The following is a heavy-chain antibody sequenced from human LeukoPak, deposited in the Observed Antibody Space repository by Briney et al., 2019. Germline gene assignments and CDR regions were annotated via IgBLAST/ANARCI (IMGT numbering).Heavy chain of an antibody. CDR3: ARRALSWYVWGSYRPGFDY. CDR1: GGSFSGYY. J-gene: IGHJ4*02. D-gene: IGHD3-16*02. V-gene: IGHV4-34*01. Sequence: SETLSLTCAVYGGSFSGYYWSWIRQPPGKGLEWIGEINHSGSTNYNPSLKSRVTISVDTSKNQFSLKLSSVTAADTAVYYRARRALSWYVWGSYRPGFDYWGQGTLVTVSS. CDR2: INHSGST.